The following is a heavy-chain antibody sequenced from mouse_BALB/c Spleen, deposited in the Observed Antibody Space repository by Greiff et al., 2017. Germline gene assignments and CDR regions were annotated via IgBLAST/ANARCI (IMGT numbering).Heavy chain of an antibody. CDR2: IWSGGST. J-gene: IGHJ4*01. V-gene: IGHV2-4-1*01. D-gene: IGHD2-1*01. CDR1: GFSLTSYG. CDR3: ARKRRGNFLYAMDY. Sequence: VKLVESGPGLVQPSQSLSITCTVSGFSLTSYGVHWVRQSPGKGLEWLGVIWSGGSTDYNAAFISRLSISKDNSKSQVFFKMNSLQADDTAIYYCARKRRGNFLYAMDYWGQGTSVTVSS.